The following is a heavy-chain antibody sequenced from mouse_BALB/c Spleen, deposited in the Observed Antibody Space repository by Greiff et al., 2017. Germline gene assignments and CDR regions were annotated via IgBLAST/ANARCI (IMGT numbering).Heavy chain of an antibody. CDR1: GFNIKDTY. Sequence: EVQLQQSGAELVKPGASVKLSCTASGFNIKDTYMHWVKQRPEQGLEWIGRIDPANGNTKYDPKFQGKATITADTSSNTAYLQLSSLTSEDTAVYYCAMSVGVWSYYFDYWGQGTTRTVSS. CDR3: AMSVGVWSYYFDY. CDR2: IDPANGNT. V-gene: IGHV14-3*02. D-gene: IGHD2-10*02. J-gene: IGHJ2*01.